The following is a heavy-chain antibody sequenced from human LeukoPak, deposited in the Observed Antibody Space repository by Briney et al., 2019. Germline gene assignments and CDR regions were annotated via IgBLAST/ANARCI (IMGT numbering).Heavy chain of an antibody. CDR2: IYYSGST. Sequence: PSETLSLTCTVSGGSISSSSYYWGWIRQPPGKGQEWIGSIYYSGSTYYNPSLKSRVTISVDTSKNQFSLKLSSVTAADTAVYYCARSIGYYDSSGYYYYYYGMDVWGQGTTVTVSS. CDR3: ARSIGYYDSSGYYYYYYGMDV. J-gene: IGHJ6*02. CDR1: GGSISSSSYY. D-gene: IGHD3-22*01. V-gene: IGHV4-39*01.